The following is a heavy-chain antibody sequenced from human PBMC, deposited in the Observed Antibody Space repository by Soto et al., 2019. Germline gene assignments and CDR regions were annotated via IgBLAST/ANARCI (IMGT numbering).Heavy chain of an antibody. Sequence: ASVKVSCKASGYTFTSYYMHWVRQAPGQGLEWMGIINPSGGSTSYAQKFQGRVTMTRDTSTSTVYMELSSLRSEDTAVYYCARGETVVSQKAYVMDVWGQGTTVTVSS. CDR1: GYTFTSYY. V-gene: IGHV1-46*01. D-gene: IGHD2-15*01. J-gene: IGHJ6*02. CDR2: INPSGGST. CDR3: ARGETVVSQKAYVMDV.